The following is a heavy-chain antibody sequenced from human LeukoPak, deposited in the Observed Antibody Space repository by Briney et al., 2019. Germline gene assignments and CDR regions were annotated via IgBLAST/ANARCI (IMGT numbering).Heavy chain of an antibody. Sequence: QSGGSLRLSCVASRFTFGSYWMTWVRQAPGKGLEWVANIKGDGSQEHYVDSVKGRFTISRDNAKNSLYLQMNSLRDEDTAVYYCARGVRRDYDFWSGYGIGNWFDPWGQGTLVTVSS. J-gene: IGHJ5*02. CDR2: IKGDGSQE. CDR3: ARGVRRDYDFWSGYGIGNWFDP. V-gene: IGHV3-7*01. CDR1: RFTFGSYW. D-gene: IGHD3-3*01.